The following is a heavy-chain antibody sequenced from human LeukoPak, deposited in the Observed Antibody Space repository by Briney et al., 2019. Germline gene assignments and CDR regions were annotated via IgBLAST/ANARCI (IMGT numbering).Heavy chain of an antibody. V-gene: IGHV1-18*04. CDR1: GYTFTGYY. CDR2: ISAYNGNT. CDR3: ARHLSGDFWSGYSWGRFGGGPSTQFYGMDV. Sequence: ASVKVSCKASGYTFTGYYMHWVRQAPGQGLEWMGWISAYNGNTNYAQKLQGRVTMTTDTSTSTAYMELRSLRSDDTAVYYCARHLSGDFWSGYSWGRFGGGPSTQFYGMDVWGQGTTVTVSS. J-gene: IGHJ6*02. D-gene: IGHD3-3*01.